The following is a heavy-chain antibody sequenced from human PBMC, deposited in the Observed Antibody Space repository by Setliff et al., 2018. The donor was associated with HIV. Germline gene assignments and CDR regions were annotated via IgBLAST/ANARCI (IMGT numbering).Heavy chain of an antibody. J-gene: IGHJ5*02. CDR1: GYSLTSGYY. CDR3: ASRVYYYDSSGYLREEGFDP. V-gene: IGHV4-38-2*01. D-gene: IGHD3-22*01. Sequence: SETLSLTCGVSGYSLTSGYYWGWIRQPPGKGLEWIGSIHDSGRTYYNPSLKSRITISVDTSKNQFSLKLNSVTAADAAVYYCASRVYYYDSSGYLREEGFDPWGQGTLVTVSS. CDR2: IHDSGRT.